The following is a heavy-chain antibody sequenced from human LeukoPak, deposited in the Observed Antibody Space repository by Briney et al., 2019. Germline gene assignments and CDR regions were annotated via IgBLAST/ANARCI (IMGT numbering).Heavy chain of an antibody. Sequence: PGESLKISCKGSGYSFTSYWIGWVRQMPGKGLEWMGIIYPGDSDTRYSPSFQGQVTISADKSISTAYLQWSSLKASDTAMYYCARHLGIYSGNYGEDIWGQGTMVTVSS. CDR3: ARHLGIYSGNYGEDI. CDR2: IYPGDSDT. CDR1: GYSFTSYW. D-gene: IGHD1-26*01. J-gene: IGHJ3*02. V-gene: IGHV5-51*01.